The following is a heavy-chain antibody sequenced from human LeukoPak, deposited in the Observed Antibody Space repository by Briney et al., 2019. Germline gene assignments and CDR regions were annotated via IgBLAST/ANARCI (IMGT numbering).Heavy chain of an antibody. CDR3: AKEWLYCSSTSCGY. V-gene: IGHV3-73*01. CDR2: IRSKANSYAT. J-gene: IGHJ4*02. CDR1: GFTFSGSA. Sequence: AGGSLRLSCAASGFTFSGSATHWVRQASGKGLEWVGRIRSKANSYATAYAASVKGRFTISRDDSKNTAYLQMNSLRAEDTAVYYCAKEWLYCSSTSCGYWGQGTLATVSS. D-gene: IGHD2-2*01.